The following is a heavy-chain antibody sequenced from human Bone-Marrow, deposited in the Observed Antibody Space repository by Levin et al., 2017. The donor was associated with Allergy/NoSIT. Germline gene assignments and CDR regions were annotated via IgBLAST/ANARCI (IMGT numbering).Heavy chain of an antibody. D-gene: IGHD3-10*01. CDR2: IKREIEHGTT. CDR3: ATVEKFSYGFDS. J-gene: IGHJ4*02. V-gene: IGHV3-15*01. CDR1: GFSINNAW. Sequence: AGGSLRLSCVVSGFSINNAWVTWVRQAPGKGLEWVGRIKREIEHGTTDYAAPVKGRFIISRDDSKSTVYLQMNSLKTEDTAMYYCATVEKFSYGFDSWGQGTLVNVSS.